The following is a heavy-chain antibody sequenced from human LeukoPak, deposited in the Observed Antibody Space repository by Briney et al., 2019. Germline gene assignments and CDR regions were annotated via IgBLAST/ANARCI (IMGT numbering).Heavy chain of an antibody. Sequence: GASVKVSCKASGYAFTGYYLHWVRQAPGQGLEWMGWINPNSGGTNYAQKFQGRVTITRDTSISTAYMELSRLRSDDTAVYYCARMLRGEYYFDYWGQGTLVTVSS. CDR2: INPNSGGT. D-gene: IGHD3-16*01. J-gene: IGHJ4*02. V-gene: IGHV1-2*02. CDR3: ARMLRGEYYFDY. CDR1: GYAFTGYY.